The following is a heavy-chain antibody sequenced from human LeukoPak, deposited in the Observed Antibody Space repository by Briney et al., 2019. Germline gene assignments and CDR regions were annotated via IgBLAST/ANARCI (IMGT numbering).Heavy chain of an antibody. J-gene: IGHJ4*02. CDR1: GGTFSSYA. Sequence: SVKVSCKASGGTFSSYAISWVRQAPGQGLEWMGRIIPILGIANYAQKFQGRVTITADKSTSTACMELSSLRSEDTAVYYCARDVEGIQLWSYYFDYWGQGTLVTVSS. D-gene: IGHD5-18*01. CDR2: IIPILGIA. CDR3: ARDVEGIQLWSYYFDY. V-gene: IGHV1-69*04.